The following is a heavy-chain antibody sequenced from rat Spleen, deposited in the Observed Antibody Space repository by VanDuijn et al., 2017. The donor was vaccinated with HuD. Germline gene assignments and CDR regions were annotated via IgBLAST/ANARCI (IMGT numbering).Heavy chain of an antibody. CDR3: ARHMYNWYFDF. Sequence: EVQLVESGGGLVQPGRSMKLSCAASGFTFSNYDMAWVRQAPKKGLEGVASIRHDGSSTDYGDYVRGRFTISRDNAKSTLYLQMERLRSEDTATYYFARHMYNWYFDFWGPGTMVTVSS. J-gene: IGHJ1*01. CDR2: IRHDGSST. CDR1: GFTFSNYD. V-gene: IGHV5-7*01.